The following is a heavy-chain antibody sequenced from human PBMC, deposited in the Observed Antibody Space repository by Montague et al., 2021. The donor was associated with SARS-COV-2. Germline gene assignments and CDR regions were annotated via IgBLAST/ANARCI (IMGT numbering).Heavy chain of an antibody. CDR1: GGSISSSSYY. CDR3: AGRGVRYSSSWDAYWFDP. J-gene: IGHJ5*02. D-gene: IGHD6-13*01. CDR2: IYYSGST. V-gene: IGHV4-39*01. Sequence: SETLSLTCTVSGGSISSSSYYWGWIRQPPGKGLEWIGSIYYSGSTYYNPSLKSRVTISVDTSQNQFSLKLSTVTAADSSVCYCAGRGVRYSSSWDAYWFDPWGQGTLVTVSS.